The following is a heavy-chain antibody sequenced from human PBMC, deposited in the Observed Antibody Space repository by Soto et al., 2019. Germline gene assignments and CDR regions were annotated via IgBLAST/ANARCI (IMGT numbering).Heavy chain of an antibody. CDR2: INPSGGST. V-gene: IGHV1-46*01. J-gene: IGHJ6*02. Sequence: ASVKVSCKASRYTFTSYYMHWVRQAPGQGLEWMGIINPSGGSTSYAQKFQGRVTMTRDTSTSTVYMELSSLRSEDTAVYYCARQVGGRPDGYYYYGMDVWGQGTTVTVSS. CDR1: RYTFTSYY. CDR3: ARQVGGRPDGYYYYGMDV. D-gene: IGHD1-26*01.